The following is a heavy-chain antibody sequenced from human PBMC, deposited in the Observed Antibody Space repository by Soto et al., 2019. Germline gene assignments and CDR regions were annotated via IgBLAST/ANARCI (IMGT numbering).Heavy chain of an antibody. V-gene: IGHV3-23*01. J-gene: IGHJ6*02. CDR3: AKDGYSYGYYYYYGMDV. Sequence: EVQLLESGGGLVQPGGSLRLSCAASGFTFSSYAMSLVRQAPGKGLEWVSASSGSGGSTYYADSVKGRFTISRDNSKNTLYLQMNSLRAEDTAVYYCAKDGYSYGYYYYYGMDVWGQGTTVTVSS. D-gene: IGHD5-18*01. CDR2: SSGSGGST. CDR1: GFTFSSYA.